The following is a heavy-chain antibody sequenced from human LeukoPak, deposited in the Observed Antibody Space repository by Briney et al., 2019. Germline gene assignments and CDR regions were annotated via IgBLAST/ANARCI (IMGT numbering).Heavy chain of an antibody. CDR2: ISGSGGST. CDR3: ARNPGDYYYYGMDV. J-gene: IGHJ6*02. Sequence: GGSLRLSCAASGLTFSSYAMSWVRRAPGKGLEWVSAISGSGGSTYYADSVKGRFTISRDNSKNTLYLQMNSLRAEDTAVYYCARNPGDYYYYGMDVWGQGTTVTVSS. D-gene: IGHD1-14*01. V-gene: IGHV3-23*01. CDR1: GLTFSSYA.